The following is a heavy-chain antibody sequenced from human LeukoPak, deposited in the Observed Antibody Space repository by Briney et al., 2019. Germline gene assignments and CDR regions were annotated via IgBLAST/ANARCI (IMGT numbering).Heavy chain of an antibody. D-gene: IGHD2-15*01. J-gene: IGHJ4*02. Sequence: SETLSLTCTVSGGSISSYYWSWLRQPPGKGVEWVGFVYYSGSTNYNPSLKSRVTLSVDTSKNQFSLKLNSVTAADTAVYYCARHYCTGDNCYYFDYWGQGTLVTVSS. CDR3: ARHYCTGDNCYYFDY. CDR2: VYYSGST. V-gene: IGHV4-59*01. CDR1: GGSISSYY.